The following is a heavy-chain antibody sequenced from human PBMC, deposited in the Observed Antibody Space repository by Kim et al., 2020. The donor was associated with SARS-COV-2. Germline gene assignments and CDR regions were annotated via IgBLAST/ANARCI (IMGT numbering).Heavy chain of an antibody. V-gene: IGHV1-3*01. CDR2: INPGNGNT. D-gene: IGHD2-21*01. CDR3: ARSPFAYTHYYDF. J-gene: IGHJ4*02. Sequence: ASVKVSCEASGYTFTTYAVHWLRQAPGQSLEWMGWINPGNGNTKYSQNFQGRVTFTRDTSATTAYMELSSLRSEDTAVFYCARSPFAYTHYYDFWGQGTLVTVSS. CDR1: GYTFTTYA.